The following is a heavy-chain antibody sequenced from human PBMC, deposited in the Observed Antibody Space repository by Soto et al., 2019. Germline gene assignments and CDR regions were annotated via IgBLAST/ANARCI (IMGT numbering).Heavy chain of an antibody. Sequence: QLQLQELGPGLVKPSETLSLTCAVSGGSITSSSYYWGWIRQAPGRGLEWIGTIYYRGYTYYNPSLEIRVTISADTSKNQLSLNLRSVTAADTAVYYCASPAGADYTFDYWGQGILVTVSS. J-gene: IGHJ4*02. D-gene: IGHD4-4*01. CDR2: IYYRGYT. CDR1: GGSITSSSYY. CDR3: ASPAGADYTFDY. V-gene: IGHV4-39*01.